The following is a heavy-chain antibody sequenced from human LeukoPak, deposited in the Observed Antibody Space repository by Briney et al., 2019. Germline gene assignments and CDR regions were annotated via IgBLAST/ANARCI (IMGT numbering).Heavy chain of an antibody. CDR1: GYSISSGYY. Sequence: KPSETLSLTCTVSGYSISSGYYWGWIRPPPGKGLEWIGSIYHSGSTYYNPSLKSRVTISVDTSKNQFSLKLSSVTAADTAVYYCAGPKSGSYTRGLDYWGQGTLVTVSS. J-gene: IGHJ4*02. CDR3: AGPKSGSYTRGLDY. V-gene: IGHV4-38-2*02. CDR2: IYHSGST. D-gene: IGHD1-26*01.